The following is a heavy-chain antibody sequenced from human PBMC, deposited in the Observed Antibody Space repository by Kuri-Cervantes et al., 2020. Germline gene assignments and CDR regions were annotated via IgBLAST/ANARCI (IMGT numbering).Heavy chain of an antibody. D-gene: IGHD6-19*01. CDR3: AKDQQVAGYFDH. Sequence: GGSLRLSCAASGFSFRNYAMTWVRQAPGKGLEWVSFISGSGNTTYYADSVKARFTMSRDNSKNTLYLQMNSLRAEDTAVYYCAKDQQVAGYFDHWGQGTLVTVSS. CDR1: GFSFRNYA. CDR2: ISGSGNTT. J-gene: IGHJ4*02. V-gene: IGHV3-23*01.